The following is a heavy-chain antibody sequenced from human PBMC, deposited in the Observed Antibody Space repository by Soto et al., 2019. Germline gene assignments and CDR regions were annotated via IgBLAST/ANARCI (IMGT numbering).Heavy chain of an antibody. CDR2: IHHSGSI. CDR3: AREDDGGDSLDV. J-gene: IGHJ6*02. V-gene: IGHV4-30-4*08. CDR1: GDSIRSGYYH. Sequence: TSEAPSLPCTLSGDSIRSGYYHWTWIRQSPGKGLEWIGYIHHSGSILYNPSLKSRVTISVDTSKNQFSLHLTSVTAADTAVYFCAREDDGGDSLDVWGQGTTVTVSS. D-gene: IGHD2-21*02.